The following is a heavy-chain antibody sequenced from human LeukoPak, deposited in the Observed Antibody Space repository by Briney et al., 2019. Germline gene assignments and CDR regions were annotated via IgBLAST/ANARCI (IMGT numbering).Heavy chain of an antibody. J-gene: IGHJ4*02. CDR2: INGHSDAI. CDR1: GFTFDTYS. D-gene: IGHD2-15*01. CDR3: ARDLPSGYSIDY. V-gene: IGHV3-48*01. Sequence: PGGSLRLSCAASGFTFDTYSMNWVRQAPGKGLEWVSYINGHSDAIYHADSAKGRFTISRDNAKNSLYLQMNSLRAEDTAVYYCARDLPSGYSIDYWGQGTLVTVSS.